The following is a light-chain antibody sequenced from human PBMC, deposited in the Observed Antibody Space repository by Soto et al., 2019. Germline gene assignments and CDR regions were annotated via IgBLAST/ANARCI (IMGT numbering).Light chain of an antibody. CDR1: QSVSSN. CDR3: QQYNNWPPWT. Sequence: EIVMTQSPATLSVYPGERATLSCRASQSVSSNLAWYQQKPGQAPRLLTYGASTRATGIPARFSGSGSGTEFTLTISSLQAEDFAVYYCQQYNNWPPWTFGQGTKLEIK. J-gene: IGKJ1*01. V-gene: IGKV3-15*01. CDR2: GAS.